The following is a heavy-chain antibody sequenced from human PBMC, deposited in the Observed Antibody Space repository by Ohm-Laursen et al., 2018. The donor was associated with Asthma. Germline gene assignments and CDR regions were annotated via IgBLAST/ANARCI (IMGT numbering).Heavy chain of an antibody. V-gene: IGHV1-2*06. CDR3: ARAYLTDYYDSGGLDY. Sequence: GSSVKVSCKASGYTFTNYYIHWVRQAPGQGLEWMGRINPNSGGIKYAQKFQGVVTVTRDTSINTAYMELSRLRSDDTAVYYCARAYLTDYYDSGGLDYWGQGTLVTVSS. CDR2: INPNSGGI. J-gene: IGHJ4*02. CDR1: GYTFTNYY. D-gene: IGHD3-22*01.